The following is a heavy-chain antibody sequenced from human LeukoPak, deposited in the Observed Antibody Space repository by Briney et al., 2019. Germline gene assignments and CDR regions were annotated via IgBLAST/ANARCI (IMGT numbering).Heavy chain of an antibody. Sequence: QPGGSLRLSCAASGFTVSSNYMSWVRQAPGKGLEWVSVIYSGGSTYYADSVKGRFTISRDNSKNTLYLQMNSLRAEDTAVYYCASDRDCGHIECYGHFDDWGQGIVVTVSS. D-gene: IGHD2-15*01. CDR3: ASDRDCGHIECYGHFDD. CDR1: GFTVSSNY. J-gene: IGHJ4*02. V-gene: IGHV3-53*01. CDR2: IYSGGST.